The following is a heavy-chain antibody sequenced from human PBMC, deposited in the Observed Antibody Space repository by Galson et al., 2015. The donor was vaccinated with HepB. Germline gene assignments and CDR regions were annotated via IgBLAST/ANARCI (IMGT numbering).Heavy chain of an antibody. D-gene: IGHD6-13*01. CDR2: ISYDGSNK. CDR1: GFRFGDYA. CDR3: ARDSAGYSSSWDDAFDI. V-gene: IGHV3-30-3*01. Sequence: SLRLSCAGSGFRFGDYAMSWFRQAPGKGLEWVAVISYDGSNKYYADSVKGRFTISRDNSKNTLYLQMNSLRAEDTAVYYCARDSAGYSSSWDDAFDIWGQGTMVTVSS. J-gene: IGHJ3*02.